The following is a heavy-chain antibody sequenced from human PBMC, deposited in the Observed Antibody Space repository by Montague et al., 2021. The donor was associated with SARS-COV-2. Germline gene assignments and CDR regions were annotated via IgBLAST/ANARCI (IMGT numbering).Heavy chain of an antibody. Sequence: SLRLSCAASGSTFDDYGMSWVRQAPGKGLEWVSGINWNGGSTGYADSVKGRFNISRDNAKNSLYLQMNSVRAEDTALYYCASGYSNSWDVFDYWGQGTLVTVSS. CDR1: GSTFDDYG. CDR3: ASGYSNSWDVFDY. D-gene: IGHD6-13*01. V-gene: IGHV3-20*04. CDR2: INWNGGST. J-gene: IGHJ4*02.